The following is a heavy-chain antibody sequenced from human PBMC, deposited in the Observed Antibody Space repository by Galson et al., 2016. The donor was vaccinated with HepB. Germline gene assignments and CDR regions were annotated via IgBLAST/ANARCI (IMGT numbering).Heavy chain of an antibody. D-gene: IGHD1-1*01. CDR3: ARWNFAFDS. Sequence: SLRLSCAASGFTFTTYYMGWVRQAPGEGLEWVANIDQDGSARFYVDSVKGRFTISRDNAKYSVSLQMDSLRVEDTAVYYCARWNFAFDSWGQGALVTVSS. CDR2: IDQDGSAR. J-gene: IGHJ4*02. V-gene: IGHV3-7*01. CDR1: GFTFTTYY.